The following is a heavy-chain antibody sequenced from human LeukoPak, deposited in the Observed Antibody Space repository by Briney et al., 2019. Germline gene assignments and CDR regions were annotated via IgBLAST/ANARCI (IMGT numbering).Heavy chain of an antibody. V-gene: IGHV3-23*01. D-gene: IGHD3-22*01. CDR3: AKVKYSSGYEDDAFDI. Sequence: GGSLRLSCAASGFTFSNAWMSWVRQAPGKGLEWVSSITGTGGSTYYADSVKGRFTISRDNSKNTLYLQMNSLRAEDTAVHYCAKVKYSSGYEDDAFDIWGQGTMVTVSS. J-gene: IGHJ3*02. CDR2: ITGTGGST. CDR1: GFTFSNAW.